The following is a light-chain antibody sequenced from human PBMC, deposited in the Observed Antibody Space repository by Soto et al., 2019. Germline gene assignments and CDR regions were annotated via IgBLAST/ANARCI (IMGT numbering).Light chain of an antibody. CDR1: SSNIGADYH. V-gene: IGLV1-40*01. Sequence: QTVLTQPPSVSGAPGQRVTISCTGSSSNIGADYHVHWYQQLPGTAPKLLIYGNSNRPSGVPDRFSGSKSGTSASLAITGLQAEDEADYYCQSYDSSLSGNWVFGGGTKLTVL. CDR2: GNS. CDR3: QSYDSSLSGNWV. J-gene: IGLJ3*02.